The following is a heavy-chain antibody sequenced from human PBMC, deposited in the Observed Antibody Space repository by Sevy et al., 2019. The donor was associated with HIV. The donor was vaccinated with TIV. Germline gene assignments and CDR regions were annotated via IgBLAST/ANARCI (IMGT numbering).Heavy chain of an antibody. CDR3: ARERTYLFDY. CDR1: GFTPSTYG. Sequence: GGSLRLSCAASGFTPSTYGMHWVRQAPGKGLEWVAVIGYDGSNIYYADSVKGRFTISRDNSKNTLFLQMDSLRAEDTAVYYCARERTYLFDYCGQGTLVTVSS. J-gene: IGHJ4*02. CDR2: IGYDGSNI. V-gene: IGHV3-33*01.